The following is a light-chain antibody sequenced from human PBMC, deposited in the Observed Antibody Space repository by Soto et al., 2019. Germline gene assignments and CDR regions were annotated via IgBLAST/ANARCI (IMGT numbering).Light chain of an antibody. Sequence: SVLTQPASVSGSPGQSITISCTGTSSDVGGYNYVSWYQQHPGKAPKLMIYDVSNRPSGVSNRFSGSKSGNTASLTTSGLQAEDEADYYCSSYTSSSTPIFGTGTKVTVL. CDR2: DVS. CDR3: SSYTSSSTPI. V-gene: IGLV2-14*01. CDR1: SSDVGGYNY. J-gene: IGLJ1*01.